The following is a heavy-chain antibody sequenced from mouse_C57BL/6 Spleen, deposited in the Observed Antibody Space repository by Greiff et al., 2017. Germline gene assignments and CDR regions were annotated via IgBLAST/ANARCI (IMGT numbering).Heavy chain of an antibody. V-gene: IGHV1-52*01. CDR2: IDPSDSET. Sequence: VQLQQSGAELVRPGSSVKLSCKASGYTFTSYWMHWVKQRPIQGLEWIGNIDPSDSETHYNQKFKDKATLTVDKSSSTAYMQLSSLTSEDSAVYYCARGDSYYYGSSSAYWGQGTLVTVSA. J-gene: IGHJ3*01. CDR1: GYTFTSYW. CDR3: ARGDSYYYGSSSAY. D-gene: IGHD1-1*01.